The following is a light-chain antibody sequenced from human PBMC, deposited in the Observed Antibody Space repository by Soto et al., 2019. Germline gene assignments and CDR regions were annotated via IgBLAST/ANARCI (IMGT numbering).Light chain of an antibody. V-gene: IGLV2-8*01. CDR3: TSYAGSDNVI. CDR1: SSDIGGHNH. J-gene: IGLJ2*01. Sequence: QSVLTQPPSASGSPGQSVIISCTGTSSDIGGHNHVSWYQQHPGKAPKLLIYDVIQRPSGVPDRFSGSKSGNTASLTVSGLQAEDEADYYCTSYAGSDNVIFGGGTKLTVL. CDR2: DVI.